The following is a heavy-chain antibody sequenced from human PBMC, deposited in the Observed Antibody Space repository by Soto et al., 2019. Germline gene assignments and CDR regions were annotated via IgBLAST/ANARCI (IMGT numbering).Heavy chain of an antibody. J-gene: IGHJ1*01. CDR3: AKDGVYDSSGHPNFNDFQH. V-gene: IGHV3-23*01. Sequence: GGSLRLSCAASGFTFSSYAMSWVRQAPGKGLEWVSAISGSGGSTYYADSVKGRFTISRDNSKNTLYLQMNSLRAEDTAVYYCAKDGVYDSSGHPNFNDFQHWGQGTLVTVSS. CDR1: GFTFSSYA. CDR2: ISGSGGST. D-gene: IGHD3-22*01.